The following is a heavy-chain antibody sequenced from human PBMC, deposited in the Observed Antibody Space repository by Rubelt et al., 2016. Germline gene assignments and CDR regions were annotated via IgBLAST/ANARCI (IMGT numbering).Heavy chain of an antibody. CDR1: GFTFSSYA. CDR3: SRRSMGATSAFDI. J-gene: IGHJ3*02. V-gene: IGHV3-23*01. CDR2: ISGSGSST. D-gene: IGHD1-26*01. Sequence: EVQLLESGGGLVQPGGSLRLSCAASGFTFSSYAMSWVRQAPGKGLEWVSSISGSGSSTYYADSVKGRFTISRDNSLNTLFLQRNSLRGEDTAVYYCSRRSMGATSAFDIGGQGTMVTVS.